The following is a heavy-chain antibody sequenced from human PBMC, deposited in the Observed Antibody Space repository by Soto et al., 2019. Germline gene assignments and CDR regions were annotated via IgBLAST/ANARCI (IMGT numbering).Heavy chain of an antibody. Sequence: SETLSLTCAVSGGSISSGGYSWSWIRQPPGKGLEWIGYIYHSGSTYYNPSLKSRVTISVDRSKNQFSLKLSSVTAADTAVYYCARTASIRFGELFYFDYWGQGTLVTVSS. V-gene: IGHV4-30-2*01. CDR1: GGSISSGGYS. D-gene: IGHD3-10*01. CDR3: ARTASIRFGELFYFDY. J-gene: IGHJ4*02. CDR2: IYHSGST.